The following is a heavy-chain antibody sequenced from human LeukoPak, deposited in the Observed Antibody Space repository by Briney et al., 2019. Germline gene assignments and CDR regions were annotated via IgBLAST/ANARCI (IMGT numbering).Heavy chain of an antibody. D-gene: IGHD4-17*01. CDR1: GFTFSTYN. Sequence: GGSLTLSCAASGFTFSTYNMTWVRQAPGKGLEWVSSISTSGSSTFYADSMKGRFTMSRDNAKSSLYLQMSSLRAEDTAVYYCAREPGNNGDLDYWGQGTLVTVSS. V-gene: IGHV3-21*01. CDR3: AREPGNNGDLDY. J-gene: IGHJ4*02. CDR2: ISTSGSST.